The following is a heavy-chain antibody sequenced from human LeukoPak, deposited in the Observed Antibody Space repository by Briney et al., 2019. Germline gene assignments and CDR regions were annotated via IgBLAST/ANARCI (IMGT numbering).Heavy chain of an antibody. Sequence: SETLSLTCTVSGGSISSYYWSWIRQPPGKGLEWIGYMYYSGITKYNPSLKSRVTISVDTSKNQFSLRLSSVTAADTAVYYCARHVGSGRFFDIWGQGTLVTVSS. D-gene: IGHD3-10*01. J-gene: IGHJ3*02. CDR1: GGSISSYY. V-gene: IGHV4-59*08. CDR2: MYYSGIT. CDR3: ARHVGSGRFFDI.